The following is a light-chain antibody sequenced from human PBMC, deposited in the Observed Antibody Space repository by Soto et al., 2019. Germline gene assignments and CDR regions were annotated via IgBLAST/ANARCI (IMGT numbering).Light chain of an antibody. CDR3: LQYNSNSRT. J-gene: IGKJ1*01. CDR2: AAS. V-gene: IGKV1-8*01. Sequence: AIRMTQSPSSFSASTGDRVTITCRASQGISSYLAWYQQKPGKAPKLLIYAASTLQSGVPSRFSGSGSGTEFTLTINSLQPGDFATYYCLQYNSNSRTFGQGTKVEIK. CDR1: QGISSY.